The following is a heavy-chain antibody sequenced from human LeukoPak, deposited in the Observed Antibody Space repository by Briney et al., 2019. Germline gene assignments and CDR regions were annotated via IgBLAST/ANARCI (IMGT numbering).Heavy chain of an antibody. CDR2: IKSKSDGGTT. J-gene: IGHJ4*02. CDR1: GFTFSTYW. V-gene: IGHV3-15*01. D-gene: IGHD4-23*01. Sequence: PGGSLRLSCAASGFTFSTYWMSWVRQAPGEGLEWVGRIKSKSDGGTTEYAAPLKGRFTISRDDSKNTLFLQMNSLTTEDTAVYYCTTPTTVVDYWGQGTLVTVSS. CDR3: TTPTTVVDY.